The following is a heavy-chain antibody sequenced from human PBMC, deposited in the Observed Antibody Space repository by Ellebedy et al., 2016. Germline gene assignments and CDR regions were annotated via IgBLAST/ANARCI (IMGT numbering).Heavy chain of an antibody. D-gene: IGHD3-22*01. V-gene: IGHV3-73*01. CDR1: GFTFSGSA. CDR3: ARPAEESSGYFSD. J-gene: IGHJ4*02. CDR2: IRSRGNSYAT. Sequence: GGSLRLXCAASGFTFSGSAIHWVRQVSGKGLEWVGRIRSRGNSYATAYAASVKGRFTISRDDSKNTAYLQMNSLKTEDTAVYYCARPAEESSGYFSDWGQGNLVTVSS.